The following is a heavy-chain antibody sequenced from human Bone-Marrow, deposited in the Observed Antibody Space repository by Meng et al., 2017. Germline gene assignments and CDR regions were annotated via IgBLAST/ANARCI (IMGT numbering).Heavy chain of an antibody. D-gene: IGHD2-15*01. V-gene: IGHV4-31*01. CDR2: IYYTENT. Sequence: VLPQQSGPGLVKPAQSLSLTCSVSGGSINSAGYYWSWIRQHPGKGLEWIGYIYYTENTYYNPSLKSPMTISLDKSKNQFSLKLNSVTVADTAVYYCARGRASCSSGGCSLGWFDPWGQGTLVTVSS. CDR1: GGSINSAGYY. CDR3: ARGRASCSSGGCSLGWFDP. J-gene: IGHJ5*02.